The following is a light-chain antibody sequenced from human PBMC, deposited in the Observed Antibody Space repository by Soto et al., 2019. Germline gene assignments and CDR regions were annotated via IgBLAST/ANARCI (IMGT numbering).Light chain of an antibody. V-gene: IGKV3-11*01. J-gene: IGKJ4*01. Sequence: EIVLTQSPATLSLSLGARATLSCRASQNINNHLVWYQQKPGQAPRLVIYDASKRATGIPDRFSGSGSGTDFTLTISSLAPEDFAVYYCQQRFSWPRAFGGGTKVDIK. CDR1: QNINNH. CDR3: QQRFSWPRA. CDR2: DAS.